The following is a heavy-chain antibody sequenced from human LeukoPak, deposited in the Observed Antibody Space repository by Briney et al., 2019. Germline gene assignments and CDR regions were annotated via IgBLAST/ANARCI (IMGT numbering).Heavy chain of an antibody. CDR2: ISSSSSTI. Sequence: PGGSLRLSCAASGFTFSSYTMNWVRRPPGKGLEWVSYISSSSSTIYYADSVKGRFTISRDNAKNSLYLQMNSLRAEDTAVYYCARAGELDYWGQGTLVTVSS. CDR3: ARAGELDY. D-gene: IGHD3-10*01. V-gene: IGHV3-48*04. J-gene: IGHJ4*02. CDR1: GFTFSSYT.